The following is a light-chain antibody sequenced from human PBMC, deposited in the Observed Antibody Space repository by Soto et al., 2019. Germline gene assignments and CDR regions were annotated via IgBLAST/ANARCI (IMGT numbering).Light chain of an antibody. CDR3: HQSYTVPWT. CDR2: WAS. CDR1: QSVLYSSNNKNN. V-gene: IGKV4-1*01. Sequence: DIVMTQSPDSLAVSLGERATINCKSSQSVLYSSNNKNNLAWYQKKPGQPPKLLIYWASTRESGVPDRFSGSGSGTDVTLTISSLQADDVAVYYCHQSYTVPWTFGQGTKVEIK. J-gene: IGKJ1*01.